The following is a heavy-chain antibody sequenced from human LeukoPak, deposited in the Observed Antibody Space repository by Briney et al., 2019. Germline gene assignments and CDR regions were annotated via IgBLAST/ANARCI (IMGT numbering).Heavy chain of an antibody. CDR3: AKEHYDYVWGSYRYLDY. V-gene: IGHV3-23*01. J-gene: IGHJ4*02. CDR2: ISGSGGST. CDR1: GFTFSSYA. D-gene: IGHD3-16*02. Sequence: PGGSPRLSCAASGFTFSSYAMSWVRQAPGKGLEWVSAISGSGGSTYYADSVKGRFTISRDNSKNTLYLQMNSLRAEDTAVYYCAKEHYDYVWGSYRYLDYWGQGTLVTVSS.